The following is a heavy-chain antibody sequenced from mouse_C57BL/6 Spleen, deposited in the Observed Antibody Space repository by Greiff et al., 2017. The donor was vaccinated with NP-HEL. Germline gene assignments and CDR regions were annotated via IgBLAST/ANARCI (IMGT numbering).Heavy chain of an antibody. Sequence: EVKVEESGPGLVKPSQSLSLTCSVTGYSITSGYYWNWIRQFPGNKLEWMGYISYDGSNNYNPSLKNRISLTRDTSKNQFFLKLNSVTTEDTATYYCASDYGSSFAYWGQGTLVTVSA. D-gene: IGHD1-1*01. CDR1: GYSITSGYY. CDR2: ISYDGSN. J-gene: IGHJ3*01. CDR3: ASDYGSSFAY. V-gene: IGHV3-6*01.